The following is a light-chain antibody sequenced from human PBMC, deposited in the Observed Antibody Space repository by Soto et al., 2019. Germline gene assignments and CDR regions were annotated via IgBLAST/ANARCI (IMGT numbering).Light chain of an antibody. V-gene: IGKV1-39*01. CDR3: QQSYSPPLT. CDR2: AAS. Sequence: DLQMTQSPSSLSASVGDKVTITCRASRDISDYLNWFQHKPGRAPKLLIYAASTLQVGVPTRFRGSGSASGTHYTLTSTSLQPEDSATYYCQQSYSPPLTCGGGTRVES. CDR1: RDISDY. J-gene: IGKJ4*01.